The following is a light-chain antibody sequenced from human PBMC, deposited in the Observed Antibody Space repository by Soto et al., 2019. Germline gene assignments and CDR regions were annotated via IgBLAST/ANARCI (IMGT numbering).Light chain of an antibody. CDR2: AVS. J-gene: IGLJ1*01. V-gene: IGLV2-14*01. CDR3: SLFSIHHSYV. CDR1: SSDVGANIF. Sequence: QSVLTQPASVSGSPGQSITISCTGTSSDVGANIFVSWHQQHPGKAPKLMIYAVSSRPSGVSYRFSGSKSGNTASLTISGLPAEGEAYYYCSLFSIHHSYVFGTGTKVTVL.